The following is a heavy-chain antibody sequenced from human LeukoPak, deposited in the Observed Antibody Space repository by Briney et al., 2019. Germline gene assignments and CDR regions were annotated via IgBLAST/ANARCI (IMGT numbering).Heavy chain of an antibody. CDR2: IYYSGST. J-gene: IGHJ4*02. CDR3: ARMSNSSPILDY. CDR1: GGSISSYY. D-gene: IGHD6-19*01. Sequence: SSETLSLTCTVSGGSISSYYWSWIRQPPGKGLEWIGYIYYSGSTNYNSSLKSRVTISVDTAKNQFSPKLNSVTAADTAVYYCARMSNSSPILDYWGQGTLVTVSS. V-gene: IGHV4-59*01.